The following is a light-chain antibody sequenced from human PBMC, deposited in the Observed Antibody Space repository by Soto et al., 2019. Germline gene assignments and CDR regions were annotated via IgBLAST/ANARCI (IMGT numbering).Light chain of an antibody. CDR3: QSYDSSLSGWV. Sequence: QSVLTQPPSVSEAPGQRVTISCTGSSSNIGAGYDVHWYQQLPGTAPKLLIYGNSNRPSGVPDRFSGSKSGASASLAITGLQAEDEADYYCQSYDSSLSGWVFCGGTKLTVL. CDR1: SSNIGAGYD. V-gene: IGLV1-40*01. CDR2: GNS. J-gene: IGLJ3*02.